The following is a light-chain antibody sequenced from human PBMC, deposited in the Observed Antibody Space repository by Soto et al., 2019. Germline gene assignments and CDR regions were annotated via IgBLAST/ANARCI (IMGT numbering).Light chain of an antibody. CDR1: SSDVGGYNF. J-gene: IGLJ2*01. CDR2: EVT. Sequence: QSALSQPPSASGSPGQSVTISCTGSSSDVGGYNFVSWYQHLPGKAPKLLVYEVTNRPSGVSDRFSGSKSGNTASLTISGLQAEDEADYYCNSYTNSSAVVFGGGTKLTVL. CDR3: NSYTNSSAVV. V-gene: IGLV2-14*01.